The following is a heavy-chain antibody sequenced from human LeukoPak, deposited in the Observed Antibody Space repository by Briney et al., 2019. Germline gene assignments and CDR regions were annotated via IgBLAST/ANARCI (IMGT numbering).Heavy chain of an antibody. V-gene: IGHV4-59*01. J-gene: IGHJ6*03. CDR2: IYYSGST. CDR3: ASHLPIPAAKPYYYYMDV. D-gene: IGHD2-2*02. Sequence: SETLSLTCTVSGGSISSYYWSWIRQPPGKGLEWIGYIYYSGSTNYNPSLKSRVTISVDTSKNQFSLKLSSVTAADTAVYYCASHLPIPAAKPYYYYMDVWGKGTTVIVSS. CDR1: GGSISSYY.